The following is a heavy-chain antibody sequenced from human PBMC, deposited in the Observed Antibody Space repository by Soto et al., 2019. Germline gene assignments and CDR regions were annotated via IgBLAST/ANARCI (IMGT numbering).Heavy chain of an antibody. D-gene: IGHD6-6*01. CDR3: ARAFLIAALVTGGFDY. CDR1: GFTFSSYA. V-gene: IGHV3-30-3*01. Sequence: QVQLVESGGGVVQPGRSLRLSCAASGFTFSSYAMHWVRQAPGKGLEWVAVISYDGSNKYYADSVKGRFTISRDNSKNTLYLQMNSLRAEDTAVYYCARAFLIAALVTGGFDYWGQGTLVTVSS. CDR2: ISYDGSNK. J-gene: IGHJ4*02.